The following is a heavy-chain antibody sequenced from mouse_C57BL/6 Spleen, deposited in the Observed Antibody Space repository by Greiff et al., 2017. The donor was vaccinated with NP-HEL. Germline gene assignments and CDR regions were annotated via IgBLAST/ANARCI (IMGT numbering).Heavy chain of an antibody. Sequence: EVQLQQSGPELVKPGASVKISCKASGYSFTGYYMNWVKQSPEKSLEWIGEINPSTGGTTYNQKFKAKATLTVDKSSSTAYMQLKSLTSEDSAVYYCARDRGRGDYFDYWGQGTTLTVSS. CDR3: ARDRGRGDYFDY. CDR2: INPSTGGT. J-gene: IGHJ2*01. D-gene: IGHD3-2*01. CDR1: GYSFTGYY. V-gene: IGHV1-42*01.